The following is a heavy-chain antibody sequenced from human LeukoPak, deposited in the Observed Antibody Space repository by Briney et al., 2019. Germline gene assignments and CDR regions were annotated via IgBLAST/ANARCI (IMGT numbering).Heavy chain of an antibody. Sequence: SETLSLTCTVSGGSISSYYWSWIRQPPGKGLEWIGYIYYSGSTNYNPSLKSRVTISVDTSKNQFPLKLSSVTAADTAVYYCARGAHSSWYTTALYYFDYWGQGTLVTVSS. CDR2: IYYSGST. J-gene: IGHJ4*02. V-gene: IGHV4-59*01. CDR1: GGSISSYY. D-gene: IGHD6-13*01. CDR3: ARGAHSSWYTTALYYFDY.